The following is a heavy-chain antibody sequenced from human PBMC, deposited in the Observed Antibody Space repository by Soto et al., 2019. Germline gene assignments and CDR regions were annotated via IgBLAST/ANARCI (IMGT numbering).Heavy chain of an antibody. J-gene: IGHJ4*02. D-gene: IGHD5-12*01. CDR2: ISGGGGST. CDR1: GFTFSGYA. CDR3: AARRGVVPGYFFGY. V-gene: IGHV3-23*01. Sequence: EVQLLESGGGLVQPGGSLRLSCAASGFTFSGYAMSWVRQAPGKGLGWVPCISGGGGSTFYADSVKGRSTSSRDNAKNTLYLLMGSLRAEDAAVYYCAARRGVVPGYFFGYWGQGILVPGSS.